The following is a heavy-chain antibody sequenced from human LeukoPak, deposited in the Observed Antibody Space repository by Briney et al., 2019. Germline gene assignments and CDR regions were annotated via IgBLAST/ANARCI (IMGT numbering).Heavy chain of an antibody. J-gene: IGHJ4*02. Sequence: ASVKVSCKASGYTFTSYGISWVRQAPGQGLEWMGIINPSGGSTSYAQKFQGRVTMTRDTSTSTVYMELSSLRSEDTAVYYCAVGYDSSGYYYLLDYWGQGTLVTVSS. CDR3: AVGYDSSGYYYLLDY. D-gene: IGHD3-22*01. V-gene: IGHV1-46*01. CDR2: INPSGGST. CDR1: GYTFTSYG.